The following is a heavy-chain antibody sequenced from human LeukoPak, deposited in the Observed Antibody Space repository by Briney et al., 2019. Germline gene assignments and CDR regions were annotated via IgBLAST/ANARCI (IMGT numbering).Heavy chain of an antibody. J-gene: IGHJ4*02. V-gene: IGHV3-7*01. Sequence: GGSLTLSCAASGFTFSNYWMSWVRQAPGKGLEWVANIKQDGSEKYYVDSVKGRFTISRDNAKNSLYVQMNSLRAEDTAVYYCARLRGLYSDTNRYQTALDCWGQGTLVTVSS. CDR2: IKQDGSEK. CDR3: ARLRGLYSDTNRYQTALDC. CDR1: GFTFSNYW. D-gene: IGHD1-26*01.